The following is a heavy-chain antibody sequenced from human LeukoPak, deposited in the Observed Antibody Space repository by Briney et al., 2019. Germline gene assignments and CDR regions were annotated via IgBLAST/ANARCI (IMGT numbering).Heavy chain of an antibody. CDR1: GGSISTSNYY. V-gene: IGHV4-39*07. CDR3: ARGGRDILTGYPAPGLSDY. Sequence: SETLSLTCTVSGGSISTSNYYWSWIRQPPGKGLEWIGEINHSGSTNYNPSLKSRVTISVDTSKNQFSLKLSSVTAADTAVYYCARGGRDILTGYPAPGLSDYWGQGTLVTVSS. J-gene: IGHJ4*02. D-gene: IGHD3-9*01. CDR2: INHSGST.